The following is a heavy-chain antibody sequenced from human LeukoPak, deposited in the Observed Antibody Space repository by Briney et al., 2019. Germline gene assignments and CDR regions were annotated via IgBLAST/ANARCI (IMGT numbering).Heavy chain of an antibody. Sequence: PGGSLRLSCAASGFTFSDYYMSWIRQAPGKGLEWLSYISGSGTTTYYAASVKGRFTISRDNAKNALYLQMNSLRTEDTAVYYCASLTGFYDSENLPWGQGTLVTVSS. D-gene: IGHD3-10*01. V-gene: IGHV3-11*04. CDR1: GFTFSDYY. J-gene: IGHJ1*01. CDR2: ISGSGTTT. CDR3: ASLTGFYDSENLP.